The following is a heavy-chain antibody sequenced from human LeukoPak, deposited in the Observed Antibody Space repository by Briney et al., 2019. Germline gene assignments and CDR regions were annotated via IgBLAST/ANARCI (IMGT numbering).Heavy chain of an antibody. CDR1: GGSISSSSYY. V-gene: IGHV4-39*07. Sequence: PSETLSLTCTVSGGSISSSSYYWGWIRQPPGKGLEWIGSIYYSGSTYYNPSLKSRVTISVDTSKNQFSLKLSSVTVADTAVYYCARVLSWGGNTDWGQGTLVTVSS. CDR3: ARVLSWGGNTD. CDR2: IYYSGST. D-gene: IGHD4-23*01. J-gene: IGHJ4*02.